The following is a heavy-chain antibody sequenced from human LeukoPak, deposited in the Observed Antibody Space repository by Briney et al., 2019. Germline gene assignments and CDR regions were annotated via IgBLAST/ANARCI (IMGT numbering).Heavy chain of an antibody. D-gene: IGHD3-10*01. CDR1: GGSISTYS. V-gene: IGHV4-4*07. J-gene: IGHJ4*02. CDR3: AREIYYYGSGSYYNALDY. CDR2: IYTSGST. Sequence: SETLSLTCTVSGGSISTYSWSWIRQPAGKGLEWIGRIYTSGSTNYNPSLKSRVTMSVDTSKNQFSLKLSSVTAADTAVYYCAREIYYYGSGSYYNALDYWGQGTLVTVSS.